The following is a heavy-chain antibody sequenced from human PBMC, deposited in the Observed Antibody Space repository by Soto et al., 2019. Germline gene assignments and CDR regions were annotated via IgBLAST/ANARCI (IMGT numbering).Heavy chain of an antibody. J-gene: IGHJ5*02. Sequence: PSETLSLPSPVSGGSISSSSYYWGWIRQPPGKGLEWNGSIYYSGSTYYNPSLKSRVTISVDTSKNQLSLKLSSVNAADTAVYYCARHRSGSLAWFDPWGQGTLVTVSS. D-gene: IGHD5-12*01. CDR3: ARHRSGSLAWFDP. CDR1: GGSISSSSYY. CDR2: IYYSGST. V-gene: IGHV4-39*01.